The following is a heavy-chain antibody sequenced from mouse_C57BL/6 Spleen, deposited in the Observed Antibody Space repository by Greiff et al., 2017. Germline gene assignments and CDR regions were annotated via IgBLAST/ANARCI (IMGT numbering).Heavy chain of an antibody. CDR2: IHPNSGST. Sequence: QVQLKQPGAELVKPGASVKLSCKASGYTFTSYWMHWVKQRPGQGLEWIGMIHPNSGSTNYNEKFKSKATLTVDKSSSTAYMQLSSLTSEDSAVYYCASPLYYDYDYAMDYWGQGTSGTVSS. V-gene: IGHV1-64*01. CDR1: GYTFTSYW. CDR3: ASPLYYDYDYAMDY. J-gene: IGHJ4*01. D-gene: IGHD2-4*01.